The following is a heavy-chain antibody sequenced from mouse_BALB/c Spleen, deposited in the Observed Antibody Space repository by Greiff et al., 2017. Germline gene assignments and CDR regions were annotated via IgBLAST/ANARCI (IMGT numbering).Heavy chain of an antibody. CDR1: GFAFSSYD. D-gene: IGHD1-1*02. J-gene: IGHJ4*01. Sequence: EVQRVESGGGLVKPGGSLKLSCAASGFAFSSYDMSWVRQTPEKRLEWVAYISSGGGSTYYPDTVKGRFTISRDNAKNTLYLQMSSLKSEDTAMYYCARHEVGRNAMDYWGQGTSVTVSS. CDR3: ARHEVGRNAMDY. V-gene: IGHV5-12-1*01. CDR2: ISSGGGST.